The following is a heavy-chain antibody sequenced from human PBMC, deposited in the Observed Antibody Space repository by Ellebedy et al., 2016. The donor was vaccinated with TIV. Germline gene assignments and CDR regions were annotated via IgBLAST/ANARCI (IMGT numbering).Heavy chain of an antibody. CDR3: ARGGFAGEIRNWFDP. Sequence: AASVKVSCKASGYTFTGYYMHWVRQAPGQGLEWMGWINPNSGGTNYAQKFQGWVTMTRDTSISTAYMELSRLRSDDTAVYYCARGGFAGEIRNWFDPWGQGTLVTVSS. V-gene: IGHV1-2*04. CDR1: GYTFTGYY. J-gene: IGHJ5*02. D-gene: IGHD2-21*01. CDR2: INPNSGGT.